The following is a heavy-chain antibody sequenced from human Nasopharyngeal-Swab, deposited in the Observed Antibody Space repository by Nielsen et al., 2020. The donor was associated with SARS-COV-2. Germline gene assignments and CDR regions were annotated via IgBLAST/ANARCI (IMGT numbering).Heavy chain of an antibody. CDR2: ISYDGSNK. D-gene: IGHD4-23*01. V-gene: IGHV3-30-3*01. CDR1: GFPFSSYA. CDR3: ARGVNYFDY. J-gene: IGHJ4*02. Sequence: LKISCAASGFPFSSYAMHWVRQAPGKGLEWVAVISYDGSNKYYADSVKGRFTISRDNSKNTLYLQMNSLRAEDTAVYYCARGVNYFDYWGQGTLVTVSS.